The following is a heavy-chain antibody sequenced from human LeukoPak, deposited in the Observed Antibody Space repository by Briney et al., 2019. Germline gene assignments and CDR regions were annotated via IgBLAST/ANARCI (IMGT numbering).Heavy chain of an antibody. D-gene: IGHD5-24*01. Sequence: PGGSLRLSCAASGFTFSSYAINWVRQAPGKGLEWVSGITGSGTGTYYADSVKGRFTISRDNSENTLYLQMNSLRAEDTAVYYCVKGRKDGYNSGPRGDIWGQGTMVTVSS. J-gene: IGHJ3*02. CDR3: VKGRKDGYNSGPRGDI. CDR1: GFTFSSYA. V-gene: IGHV3-23*01. CDR2: ITGSGTGT.